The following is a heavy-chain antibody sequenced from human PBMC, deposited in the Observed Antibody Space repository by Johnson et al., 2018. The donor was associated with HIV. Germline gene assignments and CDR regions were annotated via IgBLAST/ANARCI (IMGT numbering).Heavy chain of an antibody. V-gene: IGHV3-30*14. CDR2: ISDDGTNT. CDR3: ARDRPIAAAGHDAFDI. CDR1: EFSFSTYA. J-gene: IGHJ3*02. Sequence: QEHLVESGGGVVQPERSLRLSCAASEFSFSTYAMRWVRQAPGKGLEGVAVISDDGTNTDYADAVKGRFTISRDNSKNTLYLQMNSLRAEDTAVYYCARDRPIAAAGHDAFDIWGQGTMVTVSS. D-gene: IGHD6-13*01.